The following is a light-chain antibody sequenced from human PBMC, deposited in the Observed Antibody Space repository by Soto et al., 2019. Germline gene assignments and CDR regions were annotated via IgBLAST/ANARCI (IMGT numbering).Light chain of an antibody. CDR2: EVN. J-gene: IGLJ1*01. V-gene: IGLV2-8*01. CDR1: SSGVGGYNS. CDR3: SSYAGSSNV. Sequence: QSALTRPPSASGSTRQTVAISCTGTSSGVGGYNSVSWYQQHPGKAPKLMIYEVNKRPSVVPARFSGSNSGNTASLTASRLQAEDEADYYCSSYAGSSNVFGTGTNVTVL.